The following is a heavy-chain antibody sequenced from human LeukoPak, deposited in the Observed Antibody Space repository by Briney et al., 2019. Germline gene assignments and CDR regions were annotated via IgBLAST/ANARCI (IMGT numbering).Heavy chain of an antibody. CDR2: ISSSSSYI. J-gene: IGHJ4*02. D-gene: IGHD5-12*01. V-gene: IGHV3-21*01. Sequence: GGSLRLSCAASGFTFSSYSMNWVRQAPGKGLEWVSSISSSSSYIYYADSVKGRFTISRDNAKNSLYLQMNSLRAEDTAVYYCARFGGYDQYDFDYWGQGTLVTVSS. CDR1: GFTFSSYS. CDR3: ARFGGYDQYDFDY.